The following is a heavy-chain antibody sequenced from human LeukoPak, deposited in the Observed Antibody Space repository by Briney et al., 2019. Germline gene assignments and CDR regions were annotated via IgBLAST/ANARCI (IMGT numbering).Heavy chain of an antibody. CDR3: ARHPASDYDILTGYPYWYFDL. D-gene: IGHD3-9*01. J-gene: IGHJ2*01. Sequence: SETLSLTCTVSGGSSSSSSYYWGWIRQPPGKGLEWIGSIYYSGSTYYNPSLKSRVTISVDTSKNQFSLKLSSVTAADTAVYYCARHPASDYDILTGYPYWYFDLWGRGTLVTVSS. V-gene: IGHV4-39*01. CDR1: GGSSSSSSYY. CDR2: IYYSGST.